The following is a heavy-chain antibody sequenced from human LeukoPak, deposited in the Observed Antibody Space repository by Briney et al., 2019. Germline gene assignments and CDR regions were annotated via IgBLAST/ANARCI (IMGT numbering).Heavy chain of an antibody. CDR3: ASNWSGYYTGFSYYYGMDV. V-gene: IGHV4-59*12. CDR2: IYYSGST. CDR1: GGSISSYY. J-gene: IGHJ6*02. Sequence: SETLSLTCTVSGGSISSYYWSWIRQPPGKGLEWIGYIYYSGSTNYNPSLKSRVTISVDTSKNQFSLKLSSVTAADTAVYYCASNWSGYYTGFSYYYGMDVWGQGTTVTVSS. D-gene: IGHD3-3*01.